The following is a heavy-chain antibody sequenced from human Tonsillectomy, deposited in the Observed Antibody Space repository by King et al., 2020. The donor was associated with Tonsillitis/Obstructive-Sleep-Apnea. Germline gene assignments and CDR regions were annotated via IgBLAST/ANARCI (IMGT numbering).Heavy chain of an antibody. CDR1: GFTFSSYG. CDR3: ARDYLKVFDY. J-gene: IGHJ4*02. Sequence: VQLVESGGGVVQPGRSLRLSCAASGFTFSSYGMHWVRQAPGKGLEWVAVIWYDGSNKYYADSVKGRFTISSDNSKNTLYLQMNSLRAEDTAVYYCARDYLKVFDYWGQGTLVTVSS. CDR2: IWYDGSNK. D-gene: IGHD3-16*02. V-gene: IGHV3-33*01.